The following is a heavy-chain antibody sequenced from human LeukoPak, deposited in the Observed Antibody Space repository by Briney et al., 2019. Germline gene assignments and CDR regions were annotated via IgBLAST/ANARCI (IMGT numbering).Heavy chain of an antibody. Sequence: GGSLRLSCAASGFTFSSYAMHWVRQAPGKGLEWVAVISYDGSNKYYADSVKGRFTISRDNSKNTLYLQMNSLRAEDTAVYYCARGEGVHYDILTGPLKIYYYYYMDVWGKGTTVTVSS. V-gene: IGHV3-30*01. CDR1: GFTFSSYA. CDR2: ISYDGSNK. CDR3: ARGEGVHYDILTGPLKIYYYYYMDV. J-gene: IGHJ6*03. D-gene: IGHD3-9*01.